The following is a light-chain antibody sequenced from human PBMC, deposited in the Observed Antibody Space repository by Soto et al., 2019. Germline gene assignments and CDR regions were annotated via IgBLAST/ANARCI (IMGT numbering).Light chain of an antibody. CDR2: GAS. V-gene: IGKV3-15*01. J-gene: IGKJ1*01. CDR1: QSVSSN. Sequence: IVMTQSPATLSVSPGERATLSCRASQSVSSNLAWYQQKPGQAPRLLIYGASTRATGIPARFSGSGSGTELTLTISSLQSEDFAVYYCQQYNNWPETFGQGTKVDIK. CDR3: QQYNNWPET.